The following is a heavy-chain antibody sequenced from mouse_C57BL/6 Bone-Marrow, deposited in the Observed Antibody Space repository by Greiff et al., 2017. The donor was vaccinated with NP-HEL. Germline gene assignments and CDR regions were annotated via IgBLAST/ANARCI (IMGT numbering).Heavy chain of an antibody. CDR2: ISSGSSTI. CDR1: GFTFSDYG. Sequence: EVKLVESGGGLVKPGGSLQLSCAASGFTFSDYGMHWVRQAPEKGLEWVVYISSGSSTIYYADTVKGRFTISRDNAKNTLLPQMTSPRYEDTAMYYCARQKPYYFDYWGKGTTVTVSS. J-gene: IGHJ2*01. V-gene: IGHV5-17*01. CDR3: ARQKPYYFDY.